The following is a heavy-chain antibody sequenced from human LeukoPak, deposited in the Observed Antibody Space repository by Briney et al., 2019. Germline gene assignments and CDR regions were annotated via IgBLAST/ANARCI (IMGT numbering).Heavy chain of an antibody. D-gene: IGHD4-17*01. CDR3: ARRGYGDYAPFEY. CDR1: GFTVSTNS. Sequence: GGSLRLSCAVSGFTVSTNSMTWVRQASGKGLEWVSLIYSGDTTYYADSVKGRFTISRDNSKNTLYLQMNSLRADDTALYYCARRGYGDYAPFEYWGQGTLVTVSS. J-gene: IGHJ4*02. V-gene: IGHV3-66*04. CDR2: IYSGDTT.